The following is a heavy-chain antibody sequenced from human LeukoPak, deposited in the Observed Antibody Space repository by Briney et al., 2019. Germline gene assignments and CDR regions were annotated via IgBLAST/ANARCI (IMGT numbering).Heavy chain of an antibody. Sequence: GASVKVSCKASGYSYNNYGISWVRQAPGQGLEGMGWISAYDGEPRCKQSHQGRVTMTTDTSTSTAYMELTSLTTDDTAVYYCARVPSSAHQLFSSDYWGQGTLVTVSS. CDR2: ISAYDGEP. V-gene: IGHV1-18*01. J-gene: IGHJ4*02. D-gene: IGHD3-10*01. CDR3: ARVPSSAHQLFSSDY. CDR1: GYSYNNYG.